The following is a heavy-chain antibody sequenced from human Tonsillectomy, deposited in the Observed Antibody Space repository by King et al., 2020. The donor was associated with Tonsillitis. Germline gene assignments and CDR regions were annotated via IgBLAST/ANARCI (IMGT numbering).Heavy chain of an antibody. CDR3: ARDPSQTYYYATRWGGDY. Sequence: VQLVESGGGLVKPGGSLRLSCAASGFTFSSYSMNWVRQAPGKGLEWVSSISSSSSYIYYADSVKGRFTISRDNAKNSLYLQMNSLRAEDTAVYYCARDPSQTYYYATRWGGDYWGQGTLVTVSS. J-gene: IGHJ4*02. V-gene: IGHV3-21*01. D-gene: IGHD3-10*01. CDR1: GFTFSSYS. CDR2: ISSSSSYI.